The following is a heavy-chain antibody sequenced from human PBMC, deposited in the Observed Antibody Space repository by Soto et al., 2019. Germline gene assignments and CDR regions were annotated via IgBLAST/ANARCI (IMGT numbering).Heavy chain of an antibody. CDR1: GFTFSSYA. J-gene: IGHJ4*02. CDR2: MSGGGGGT. Sequence: GGSLRLSCAASGFTFSSYAMSWVRQSPGKGLEWVSGMSGGGGGTYYADSVKGRFTISRDNSKNTLYLQLNSLRAEDTAVYYCAKDNAGSGNYYNAFDYWGQGTLVTVSS. D-gene: IGHD3-10*01. V-gene: IGHV3-23*01. CDR3: AKDNAGSGNYYNAFDY.